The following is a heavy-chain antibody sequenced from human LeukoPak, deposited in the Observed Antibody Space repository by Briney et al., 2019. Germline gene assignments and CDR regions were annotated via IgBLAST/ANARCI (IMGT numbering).Heavy chain of an antibody. D-gene: IGHD3-22*01. J-gene: IGHJ5*02. CDR1: GGSISSGGHY. V-gene: IGHV4-31*03. Sequence: PSETLSLTCTVSGGSISSGGHYWSWIRQHPGKGLEWIGYIYYSGSTYYNPSLKSRVTISVDTSKNQFSLKLSSVTAADTAVYYCARFGYYYDSSVGWFDPWGQGTLVTVSS. CDR3: ARFGYYYDSSVGWFDP. CDR2: IYYSGST.